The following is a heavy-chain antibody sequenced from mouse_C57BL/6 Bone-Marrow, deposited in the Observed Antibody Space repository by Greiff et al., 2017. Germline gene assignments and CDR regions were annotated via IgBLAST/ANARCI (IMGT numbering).Heavy chain of an antibody. J-gene: IGHJ3*01. CDR1: GYAFTNYL. V-gene: IGHV1-54*01. D-gene: IGHD2-4*01. CDR2: INPGSGGT. CDR3: ARDYDYDGAY. Sequence: VKLVESGAELVRPGTSVKVSCKASGYAFTNYLIEWVKQRPGQGLEWIGVINPGSGGTNYNEKFKGKATLTADKSSSTAYMQRSSLTSEESAVYFCARDYDYDGAYWGQGTLVTVSA.